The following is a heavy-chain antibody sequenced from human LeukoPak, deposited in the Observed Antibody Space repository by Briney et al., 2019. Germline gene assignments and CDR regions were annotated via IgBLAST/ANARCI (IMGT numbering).Heavy chain of an antibody. CDR3: ARGTSMPPATNRVVDY. CDR1: GPSFEAYA. V-gene: IGHV3-9*01. J-gene: IGHJ4*02. CDR2: FSLDTDRI. Sequence: GGSLRLSCTVSGPSFEAYAMHWVRQGPGKGLEWVSGFSLDTDRIGYADSVKGRFTISRDKAKNSLYLQMNSLSADDTAIYYCARGTSMPPATNRVVDYWGQGTLVTVSS. D-gene: IGHD4-11*01.